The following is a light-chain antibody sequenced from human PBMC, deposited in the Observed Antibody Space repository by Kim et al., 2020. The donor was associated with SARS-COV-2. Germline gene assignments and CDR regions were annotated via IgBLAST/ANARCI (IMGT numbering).Light chain of an antibody. CDR1: QSVTSN. CDR3: QQYNRWPPYI. Sequence: EIVMTQSPATLSVSPGERATLPCRASQSVTSNLAWYQQRPGQAPRLLIYGASIRATGIPDRFSGSGSGTEFTLTISSLQPEDFALYYCQQYNRWPPYIFGQGTKLEI. J-gene: IGKJ2*01. CDR2: GAS. V-gene: IGKV3-15*01.